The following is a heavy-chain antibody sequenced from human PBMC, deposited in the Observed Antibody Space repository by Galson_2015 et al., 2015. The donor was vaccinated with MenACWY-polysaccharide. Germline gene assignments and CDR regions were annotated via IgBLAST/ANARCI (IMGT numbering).Heavy chain of an antibody. J-gene: IGHJ6*02. CDR1: GFTFSNAW. CDR2: IKSKTDGGTT. CDR3: TTERVLVVPAATHYYYYGMDV. V-gene: IGHV3-15*01. Sequence: SLRLSCAASGFTFSNAWMSWVRQAPGKGLEWVGRIKSKTDGGTTDYAAPVKGRFTISRDDSKNTPYLQMNSLKTEDTAVYYCTTERVLVVPAATHYYYYGMDVWGQGTTVTVSS. D-gene: IGHD2-2*01.